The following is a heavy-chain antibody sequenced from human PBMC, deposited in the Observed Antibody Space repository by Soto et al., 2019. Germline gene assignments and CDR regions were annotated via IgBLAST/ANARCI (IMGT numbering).Heavy chain of an antibody. V-gene: IGHV3-30-3*01. D-gene: IGHD3-10*01. CDR1: GFIFSNYV. Sequence: QVQLVESGGGVVQPGRSLRLSCAASGFIFSNYVMYWVRQAPGKGLEWVAFMSYDGTTKYYADSVKGRFTISRDNSQNTLYLQMNSLRPEDTGVYYCARDVLWSLYFDYWGQGTLVTVSS. J-gene: IGHJ4*02. CDR3: ARDVLWSLYFDY. CDR2: MSYDGTTK.